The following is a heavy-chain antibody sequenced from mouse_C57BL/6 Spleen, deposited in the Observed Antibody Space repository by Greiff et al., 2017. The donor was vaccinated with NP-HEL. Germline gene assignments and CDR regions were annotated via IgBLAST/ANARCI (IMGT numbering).Heavy chain of an antibody. CDR3: TRGKDYYSNYGWYFDV. Sequence: VQLQQSGAELVRPGASVTLSCKASGYTFTDYEMHWVKQTPVHGLEWIGAIDPETGGTAYHQKFKGKAILTADKSSSTAYMELRSLTSEDSAVYYCTRGKDYYSNYGWYFDVWGTGTTVTVSS. J-gene: IGHJ1*03. CDR1: GYTFTDYE. CDR2: IDPETGGT. V-gene: IGHV1-15*01. D-gene: IGHD2-5*01.